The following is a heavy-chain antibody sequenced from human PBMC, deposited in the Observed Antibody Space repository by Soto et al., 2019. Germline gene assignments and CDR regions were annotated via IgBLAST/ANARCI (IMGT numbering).Heavy chain of an antibody. Sequence: GASVKVSCKASGGTFSSYAISWVRQAPGQGLEWMGGIIPIFGTANYAQKFQGRVTITADESTSTAYMELSSLRSEDTAVYYCARDPRKIITGTTDYYYGMDVWGQGTTVTVSS. D-gene: IGHD1-7*01. CDR1: GGTFSSYA. V-gene: IGHV1-69*13. CDR2: IIPIFGTA. J-gene: IGHJ6*02. CDR3: ARDPRKIITGTTDYYYGMDV.